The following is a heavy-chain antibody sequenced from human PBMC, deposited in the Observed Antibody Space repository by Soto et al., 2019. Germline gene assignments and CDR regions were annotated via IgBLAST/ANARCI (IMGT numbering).Heavy chain of an antibody. D-gene: IGHD3-3*01. Sequence: QVQLVQSGAEVKKPGASVKVSCKASGYTFTSYGISWVRQAPGQGLEWMGWISAYNGNTNYAQKLQGRVTMTTDTSTSTAYMELRSLRSDDTAVYYCARDWGRFLEWLSNYYYYYGMDVWGQGTTVTVSS. V-gene: IGHV1-18*04. J-gene: IGHJ6*02. CDR2: ISAYNGNT. CDR1: GYTFTSYG. CDR3: ARDWGRFLEWLSNYYYYYGMDV.